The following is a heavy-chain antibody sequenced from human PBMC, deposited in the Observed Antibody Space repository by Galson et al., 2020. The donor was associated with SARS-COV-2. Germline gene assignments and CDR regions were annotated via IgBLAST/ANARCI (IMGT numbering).Heavy chain of an antibody. D-gene: IGHD6-19*01. CDR1: GYTFTSYG. CDR3: ARGLGSSGWYGGNWFDP. J-gene: IGHJ5*02. CDR2: ISANNGNT. V-gene: IGHV1-18*01. Sequence: ASVKVSCKASGYTFTSYGISWVRPAPGQGLEWMGWISANNGNTNYAHKLQGRVTMTTDTSTSTAYMELRSLRSDDTAVYYCARGLGSSGWYGGNWFDPWGQGTLVTVSS.